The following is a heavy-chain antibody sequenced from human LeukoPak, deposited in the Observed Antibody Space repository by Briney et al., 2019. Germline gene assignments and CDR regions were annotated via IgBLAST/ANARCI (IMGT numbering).Heavy chain of an antibody. D-gene: IGHD2-15*01. J-gene: IGHJ4*02. V-gene: IGHV1-3*01. CDR2: INVGNGNT. CDR1: GYTLTSYA. CDR3: VRWWLRGYYFDY. Sequence: ASVKVSCKASGYTLTSYALHRVRQAPGQRLEWMGWINVGNGNTKYSQKFQGRVTITRDTSASTVYMELSSLRSEGTAVYYCVRWWLRGYYFDYWGQGTLVTVSS.